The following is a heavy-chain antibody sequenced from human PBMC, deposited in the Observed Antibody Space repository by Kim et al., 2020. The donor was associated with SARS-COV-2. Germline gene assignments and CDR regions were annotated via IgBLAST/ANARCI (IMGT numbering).Heavy chain of an antibody. CDR2: MTEDGSEK. J-gene: IGHJ5*02. V-gene: IGHV3-7*01. CDR3: AGLHST. D-gene: IGHD3-3*02. CDR1: GLTFSSYW. Sequence: GGSLRLSCAASGLTFSSYWMTWVRQAPGKGLEWVANMTEDGSEKYYIDSVKGRFTISRDNAKKSLYLQMNSLRAEDTAVYYCAGLHSTWGQGTLVIVSS.